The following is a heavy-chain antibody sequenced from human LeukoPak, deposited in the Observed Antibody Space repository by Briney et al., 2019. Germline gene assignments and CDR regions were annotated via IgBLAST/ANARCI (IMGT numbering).Heavy chain of an antibody. CDR1: RYTFTSYG. V-gene: IGHV1-18*01. CDR2: ISAYNGNT. D-gene: IGHD3-10*01. Sequence: ASVKVSCKASRYTFTSYGISWVRQAPGQGLEWMGWISAYNGNTNYAQKLQGRVTMTTDTSTSTAYMELRSLRSDDTAVYYCARSEDYYGSGSYYNSAYWFDPWGQGTLVTVSS. CDR3: ARSEDYYGSGSYYNSAYWFDP. J-gene: IGHJ5*02.